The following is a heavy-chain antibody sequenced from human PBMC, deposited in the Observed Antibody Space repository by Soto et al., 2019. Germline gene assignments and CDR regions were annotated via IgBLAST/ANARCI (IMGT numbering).Heavy chain of an antibody. CDR2: IIPILGIA. CDR1: GGTFSSYT. V-gene: IGHV1-69*02. Sequence: SVKLSFKASGGTFSSYTISWVRQAPGQGLEWMGRIIPILGIANYAQKFQGRVTITADKSTSTAYMELSSLRSEDTAVYYCASLAVGGIGSCGQGTLVIGSS. J-gene: IGHJ5*02. D-gene: IGHD3-10*01. CDR3: ASLAVGGIGS.